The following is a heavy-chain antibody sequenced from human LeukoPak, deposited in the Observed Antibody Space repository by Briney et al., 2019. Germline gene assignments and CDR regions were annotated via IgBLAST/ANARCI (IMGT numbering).Heavy chain of an antibody. CDR1: GFSLSTSGVG. V-gene: IGHV2-5*01. CDR2: IYWNDDK. J-gene: IGHJ5*02. CDR3: AHSLIVAVPAAIFWFDP. Sequence: SGPTLVKPTQTLTLTCTFSGFSLSTSGVGVGWIRQPPGKALEWLALIYWNDDKRYSPSLKSRLTITKDTSKNQVVLTMTNMDPVDTATYYCAHSLIVAVPAAIFWFDPWGQGTLVTVSS. D-gene: IGHD2-2*02.